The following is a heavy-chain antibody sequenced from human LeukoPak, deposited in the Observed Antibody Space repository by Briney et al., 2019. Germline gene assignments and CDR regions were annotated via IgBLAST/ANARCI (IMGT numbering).Heavy chain of an antibody. D-gene: IGHD2-15*01. CDR2: IYASGNT. V-gene: IGHV4-4*07. CDR1: GGSISSYF. CDR3: AREDPLVAARGLDY. Sequence: SETLSLTCTVSGGSISSYFWSWIRQPAGKGLVWIGRIYASGNTNYNPSLKSRLTMSIDTSKNQFSLRLSSVTAADTAMYYCAREDPLVAARGLDYWGQGTLVTVSS. J-gene: IGHJ4*02.